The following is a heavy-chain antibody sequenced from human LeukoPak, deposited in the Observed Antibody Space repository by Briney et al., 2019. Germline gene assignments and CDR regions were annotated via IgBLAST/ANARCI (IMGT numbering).Heavy chain of an antibody. CDR1: GFIFSKNG. J-gene: IGHJ4*02. CDR2: IRQDATDK. Sequence: GGPLRLSCAASGFIFSKNGMHWVRQAPGKGLEWVAYIRQDATDKYYADSVKGRFTISRDTRRYLLFLQMNSLRVEDTAIYYCAKDFQWGLDYWGQGTPVTVSS. V-gene: IGHV3-30*02. CDR3: AKDFQWGLDY. D-gene: IGHD1-26*01.